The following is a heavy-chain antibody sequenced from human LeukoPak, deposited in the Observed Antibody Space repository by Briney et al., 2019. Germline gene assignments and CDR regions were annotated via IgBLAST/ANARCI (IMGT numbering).Heavy chain of an antibody. Sequence: SETLSLTCTVSGGSISSSSYYWGWIRQPPGKGLEWIGSIYYSGSTYYNPSLRSRVTISVDTSKNQFSLKLSSVTAADTAVYYCARHAPYSSSWYNWFDPWDQGTLVTVSS. CDR2: IYYSGST. D-gene: IGHD6-13*01. J-gene: IGHJ5*02. CDR1: GGSISSSSYY. CDR3: ARHAPYSSSWYNWFDP. V-gene: IGHV4-39*01.